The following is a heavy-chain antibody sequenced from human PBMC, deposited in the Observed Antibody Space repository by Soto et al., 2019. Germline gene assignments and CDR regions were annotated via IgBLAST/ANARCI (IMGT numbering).Heavy chain of an antibody. CDR1: GGTFSSYA. V-gene: IGHV1-69*01. D-gene: IGHD4-4*01. Sequence: QVQLVQSGAEVKKPGSSVKVSCKASGGTFSSYAISWVRQAPGQGLEWMGGIIPLFGTPNYAQKFQGRVTITADESTSTAYMELSSLRSEDTAVYYCARNLVRGGSNSMGLNYFHYWGQGTLVTVSS. CDR3: ARNLVRGGSNSMGLNYFHY. CDR2: IIPLFGTP. J-gene: IGHJ4*02.